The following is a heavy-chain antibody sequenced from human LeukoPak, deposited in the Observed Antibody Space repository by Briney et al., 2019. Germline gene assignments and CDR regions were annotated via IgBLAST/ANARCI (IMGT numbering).Heavy chain of an antibody. CDR3: AKKEFGNDDFALDY. D-gene: IGHD1-1*01. CDR2: ISGSGGST. J-gene: IGHJ4*02. V-gene: IGHV3-23*01. Sequence: GGSLRLSCAASGFTFSSYAMSWVRQAPGKGLEWVSAISGSGGSTYYADSVKGRFAISRDNSKNTLYLQMNSLRAEDTAVYYCAKKEFGNDDFALDYWGQGTLVTVSS. CDR1: GFTFSSYA.